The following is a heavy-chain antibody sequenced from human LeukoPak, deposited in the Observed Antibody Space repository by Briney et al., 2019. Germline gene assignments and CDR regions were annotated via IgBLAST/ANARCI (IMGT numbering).Heavy chain of an antibody. Sequence: SETLSLTCAVYGGSFSGYYWSWIRQPPGEGLEWIGEVNHSRSTNYNPSLKSRVTISVDTSKNQFSLKLSSATAADTAVYYCARVRGRTMVRGVLDYWGQGTLVTVSS. J-gene: IGHJ4*02. CDR1: GGSFSGYY. CDR2: VNHSRST. CDR3: ARVRGRTMVRGVLDY. V-gene: IGHV4-34*01. D-gene: IGHD3-10*01.